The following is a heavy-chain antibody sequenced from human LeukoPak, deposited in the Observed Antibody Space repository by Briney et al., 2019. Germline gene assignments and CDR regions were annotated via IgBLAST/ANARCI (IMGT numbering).Heavy chain of an antibody. V-gene: IGHV4-39*01. CDR1: GGSIRSSYYY. J-gene: IGHJ5*02. CDR3: ARQKGPGYCSSTSCYRPRYNWFDP. Sequence: SETLSLTCTVSGGSIRSSYYYWGWIRQPPGKGLEWIGSIYDSGSTYYNPSLKSRVTISVDTSKNQFSLKLNSVTAAGTAVYYCARQKGPGYCSSTSCYRPRYNWFDPWGQGTLVTVST. D-gene: IGHD2-2*02. CDR2: IYDSGST.